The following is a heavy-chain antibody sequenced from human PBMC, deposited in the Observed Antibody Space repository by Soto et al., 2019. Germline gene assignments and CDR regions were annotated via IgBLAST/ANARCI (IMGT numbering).Heavy chain of an antibody. V-gene: IGHV1-18*01. D-gene: IGHD3-22*01. CDR3: ARDRDDSSGYNVIDAFDI. CDR1: GYTFTSYG. CDR2: ISAYNGNT. Sequence: VKVSCKASGYTFTSYGISWVQQTPGQGLEWMGWISAYNGNTNYAQKLQGRVTMTTDTSTSTAYMELRSLRSDDTAVYYCARDRDDSSGYNVIDAFDIRGQGTMVTVSS. J-gene: IGHJ3*02.